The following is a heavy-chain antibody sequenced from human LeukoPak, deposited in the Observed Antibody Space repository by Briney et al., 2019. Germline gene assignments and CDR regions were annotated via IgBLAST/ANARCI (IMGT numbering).Heavy chain of an antibody. J-gene: IGHJ6*03. V-gene: IGHV4-39*01. CDR2: IYYSGST. Sequence: PSETLSLTCTVSGGSISSSSYYWGWIRQPPGKGLEWIGSIYYSGSTYYNPSLKSRATISLDTSKNQFSLKLSSVTAADTAVYYWASPDTNWNHRGSHYYYYMDVWGKGTTVTVSS. CDR1: GGSISSSSYY. D-gene: IGHD1-14*01. CDR3: ASPDTNWNHRGSHYYYYMDV.